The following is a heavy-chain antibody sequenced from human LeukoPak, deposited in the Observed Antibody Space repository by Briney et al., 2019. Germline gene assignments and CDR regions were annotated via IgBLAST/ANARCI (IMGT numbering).Heavy chain of an antibody. CDR2: IRYDGSNK. V-gene: IGHV3-30*02. CDR3: ARGGGDYGDYFDY. CDR1: GFTVNSAY. D-gene: IGHD4-17*01. J-gene: IGHJ4*02. Sequence: GGSLRLSCAASGFTVNSAYMSWVRQAPGKGLEWVAFIRYDGSNKYYADSVKGRFTISRDNSKNTLYLQINSLRAEDTAVYYCARGGGDYGDYFDYWGQGTLVTVSS.